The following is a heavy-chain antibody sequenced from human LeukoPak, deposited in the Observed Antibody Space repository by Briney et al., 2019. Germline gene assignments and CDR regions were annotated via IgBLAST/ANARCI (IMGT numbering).Heavy chain of an antibody. J-gene: IGHJ4*02. CDR3: ADPPNADY. V-gene: IGHV3-23*01. CDR1: GFTFRSYA. Sequence: PGGSLRLSCAASGFTFRSYAMSWVCQAPGKGLEWVSSIGGSDGRTYYAESVKGRFTISRDNFKNTVYLQMNSLRVEDTAVYFCADPPNADYWGQGTLVTVSS. CDR2: IGGSDGRT.